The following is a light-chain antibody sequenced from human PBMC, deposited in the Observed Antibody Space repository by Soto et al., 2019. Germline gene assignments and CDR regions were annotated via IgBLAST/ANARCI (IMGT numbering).Light chain of an antibody. CDR1: QAVSSTY. Sequence: EIVLTQSPGTLSLSPGERVTLSCRASQAVSSTYLAWYRQKPGQAPRLLVYLASSRATGVPDRFSGSGSGKDFTLAISRLEPDDSAVYYCQQYGSSPVTFGQGTKLEIK. CDR2: LAS. V-gene: IGKV3-20*01. CDR3: QQYGSSPVT. J-gene: IGKJ2*01.